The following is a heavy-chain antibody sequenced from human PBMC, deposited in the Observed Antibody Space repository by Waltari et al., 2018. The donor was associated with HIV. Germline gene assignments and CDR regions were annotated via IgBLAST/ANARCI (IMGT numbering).Heavy chain of an antibody. V-gene: IGHV4-61*02. CDR2: IYTSGST. CDR1: GGPIRRGRYY. D-gene: IGHD3-22*01. Sequence: QVQLQDSGPGLVKPSQTLSLPCTVSGGPIRRGRYYRRWIRQPAGKGLEWIGRIYTSGSTNYNPSRKSRVTISVDTSKNQFSLKLSSVTAADTAVYYCARDRNYYYDSSGYFFNAFDIWGQGTMVTVSS. CDR3: ARDRNYYYDSSGYFFNAFDI. J-gene: IGHJ3*02.